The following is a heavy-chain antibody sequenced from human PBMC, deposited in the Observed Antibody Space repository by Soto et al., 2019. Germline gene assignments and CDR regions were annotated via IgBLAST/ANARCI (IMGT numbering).Heavy chain of an antibody. CDR3: ATFLAVAGTHH. CDR1: GFSFSESG. D-gene: IGHD6-19*01. CDR2: IWYDGSET. Sequence: QVQLVESGGGVVQPGKSLRLSCAASGFSFSESGMEWVRQAPGKGLEWVAAIWYDGSETYYGDSVKGRFTISRDNSKNTPGPHMSGLRAEDTAVYYCATFLAVAGTHHWGQGTLVTVSS. V-gene: IGHV3-33*01. J-gene: IGHJ1*01.